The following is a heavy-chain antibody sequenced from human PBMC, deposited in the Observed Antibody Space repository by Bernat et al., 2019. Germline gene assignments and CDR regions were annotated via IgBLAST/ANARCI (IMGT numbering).Heavy chain of an antibody. J-gene: IGHJ4*02. V-gene: IGHV3-21*01. CDR3: ARDLEYSGYDFDY. Sequence: EVQLVESGGGMVKPGGSLRLSCAAFRFTFSSYSMNWVRQAPGKGLEWVSSISSSSSYIYYADSVKGRFTISRDNAKNSLYLQMNSLRAEDTAVYYCARDLEYSGYDFDYWGQGTLVTVSS. CDR1: RFTFSSYS. D-gene: IGHD5-12*01. CDR2: ISSSSSYI.